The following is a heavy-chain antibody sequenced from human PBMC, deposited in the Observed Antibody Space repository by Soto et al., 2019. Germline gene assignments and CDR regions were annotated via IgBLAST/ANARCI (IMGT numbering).Heavy chain of an antibody. J-gene: IGHJ4*02. Sequence: EVQLVESGGGLVQPGRSLRLSCASSGFTFDDYAMQWVRQAPGKGLAWVSGISWNSGSIGYADSVKGRFTISRDNAKNSLYLQRNSLRAEDTALYYCAKDEEGYCSGGSCYTFDYWGQGTLVTVSS. CDR3: AKDEEGYCSGGSCYTFDY. V-gene: IGHV3-9*01. CDR1: GFTFDDYA. CDR2: ISWNSGSI. D-gene: IGHD2-15*01.